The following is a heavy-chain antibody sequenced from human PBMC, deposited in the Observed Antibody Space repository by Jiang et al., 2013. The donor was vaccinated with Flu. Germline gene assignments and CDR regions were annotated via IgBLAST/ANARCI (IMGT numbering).Heavy chain of an antibody. D-gene: IGHD1-14*01. V-gene: IGHV1-3*01. CDR2: INAGNGNT. CDR3: ARVRARAGVAPNQIYNWFDP. CDR1: GYTFTSYY. J-gene: IGHJ5*02. Sequence: SGAEVKKPGASVKVSCKASGYTFTSYYMHWVRQAPGQRLEWMGWINAGNGNTKYSQKFQGRVTITRDTSASTAYMELSSLRSEDTAVYYCARVRARAGVAPNQIYNWFDPWGQGTLVTVSS.